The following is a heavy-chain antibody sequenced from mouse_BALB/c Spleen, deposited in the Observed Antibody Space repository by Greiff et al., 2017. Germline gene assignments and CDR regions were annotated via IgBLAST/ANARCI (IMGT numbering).Heavy chain of an antibody. CDR3: AKADSSGFYYAMDD. CDR2: IWSGGST. CDR1: GFSLTSYG. D-gene: IGHD3-2*01. V-gene: IGHV2-2*02. Sequence: QVQLQQSGPGLVQPSQSLSITCTVSGFSLTSYGVHWVRQSPGKGLEWLGVIWSGGSTDYNAAFISRLSISKDNSKSQVFFKMNSLQANDTAIYYCAKADSSGFYYAMDDWGQGTSVTVSS. J-gene: IGHJ4*01.